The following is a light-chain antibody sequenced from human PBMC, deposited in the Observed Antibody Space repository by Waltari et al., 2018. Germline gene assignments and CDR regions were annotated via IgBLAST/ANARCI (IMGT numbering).Light chain of an antibody. CDR1: SSNIAIHT. CDR3: AGWDDSLNGV. J-gene: IGLJ3*02. V-gene: IGLV1-44*01. Sequence: QSVLTQPPSASGTPGQRVIISCSGSSSNIAIHTVNWYQHLPGTAPKPLIYRDNQRPSGVPDRFSGSKSGTSASLAITDLQSEDEADYYCAGWDDSLNGVFGGGTKLTVL. CDR2: RDN.